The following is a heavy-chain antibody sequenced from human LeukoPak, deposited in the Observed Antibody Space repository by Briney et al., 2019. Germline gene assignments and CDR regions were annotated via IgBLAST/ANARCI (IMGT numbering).Heavy chain of an antibody. V-gene: IGHV4-30-2*05. CDR3: ARARGSDFDY. CDR1: GGSISSGGYS. D-gene: IGHD3-16*01. CDR2: IYHSGST. J-gene: IGHJ4*02. Sequence: SQTLSLTCAVSGGSISSGGYSWSWIRQPPGTGLEWIGYIYHSGSTYYNPSLKSRVTISVDTSKNQFSLKLSSVTAADTAVYYCARARGSDFDYWGQGTLVTVSS.